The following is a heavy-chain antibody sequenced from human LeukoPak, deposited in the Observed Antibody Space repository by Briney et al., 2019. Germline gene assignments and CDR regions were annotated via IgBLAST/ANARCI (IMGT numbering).Heavy chain of an antibody. J-gene: IGHJ4*02. CDR3: AKSPSRSSSSWYYFDY. Sequence: GGSLRLSCAASGFTVSDNYMTWVRQAPGKGLEWVSSIYNTGATHYAGSVKGRFTISRDNSKNTLFLQMNSLRAEDTAVYYCAKSPSRSSSSWYYFDYWGQGTLVTVSS. CDR2: IYNTGAT. D-gene: IGHD6-13*01. CDR1: GFTVSDNY. V-gene: IGHV3-66*02.